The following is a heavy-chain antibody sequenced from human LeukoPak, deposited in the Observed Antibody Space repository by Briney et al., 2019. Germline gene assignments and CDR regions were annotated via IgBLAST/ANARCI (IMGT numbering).Heavy chain of an antibody. Sequence: PGGSLRLSCAASGFPFSSFWMTWVRQAPEKGLEWAANIKQDGSEKYSVDSVKGRFTISRDNAKNSLYLQMNSLRADDTAVYYCARGPHFDYWGQGTLVTVSS. J-gene: IGHJ4*02. CDR3: ARGPHFDY. V-gene: IGHV3-7*04. CDR2: IKQDGSEK. CDR1: GFPFSSFW.